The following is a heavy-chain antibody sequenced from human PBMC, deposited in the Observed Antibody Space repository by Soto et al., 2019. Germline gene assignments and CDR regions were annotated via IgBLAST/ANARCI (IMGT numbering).Heavy chain of an antibody. CDR2: IYYSGST. V-gene: IGHV4-31*03. D-gene: IGHD4-17*01. J-gene: IGHJ6*02. CDR1: GGSISSGGYY. Sequence: PSETLSLTCTVSGGSISSGGYYWSWIRQHPGKGLEWIGYIYYSGSTYYNPSLKSRVTISVGTSKNQFSLKLSSVTAADTAVYYCARGMTTVLLKNGMDVWGQGTTVTVSS. CDR3: ARGMTTVLLKNGMDV.